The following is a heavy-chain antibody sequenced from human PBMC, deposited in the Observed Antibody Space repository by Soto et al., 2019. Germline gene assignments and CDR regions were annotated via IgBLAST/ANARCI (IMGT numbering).Heavy chain of an antibody. V-gene: IGHV1-18*04. D-gene: IGHD3-10*01. CDR3: ARDTITMVRGVIIVDYYYYYGMDV. J-gene: IGHJ6*02. CDR2: ISAYNGNT. CDR1: GYTFTSYG. Sequence: QVQLVQSGAEVKKPGASVKVSCKASGYTFTSYGISWVRQAPGQGLEWMGWISAYNGNTNYAQKLQGRVTMTTDTSTSTAYMELRSLRSDDTAVYYCARDTITMVRGVIIVDYYYYYGMDVWGQGTTVTVSS.